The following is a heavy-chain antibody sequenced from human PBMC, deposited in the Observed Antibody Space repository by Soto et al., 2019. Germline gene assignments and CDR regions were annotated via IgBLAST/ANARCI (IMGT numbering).Heavy chain of an antibody. D-gene: IGHD3-10*02. V-gene: IGHV1-2*02. CDR2: INPKFGDT. CDR1: GYTFTAYH. Sequence: QVRLVQSGAGVKEPGVSVRVSCEASGYTFTAYHIHWVRQAPGQGLEWMGWINPKFGDTGYAQDFQGRVAMTSDMSIRTVYMELSRLTSDDTAIYYCARNMDYYYGRGSGNGHGVWGQGTTVTVFS. CDR3: ARNMDYYYGRGSGNGHGV. J-gene: IGHJ6*02.